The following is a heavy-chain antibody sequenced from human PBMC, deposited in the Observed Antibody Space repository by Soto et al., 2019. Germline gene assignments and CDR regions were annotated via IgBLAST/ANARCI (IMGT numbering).Heavy chain of an antibody. CDR2: ISYDGSNK. CDR3: ARVPYCSSSSCDRYVMDV. D-gene: IGHD2-2*01. V-gene: IGHV3-30-3*01. J-gene: IGHJ6*02. CDR1: LFPFSSYA. Sequence: PGGVRRRSCSSSLFPFSSYAMGSTRQCPGTGLYWVAVISYDGSNKYYADSVKGRFTISRDNSKNTLYLQMNSLRAEDTAVYYCARVPYCSSSSCDRYVMDVWGQGTTVTVS.